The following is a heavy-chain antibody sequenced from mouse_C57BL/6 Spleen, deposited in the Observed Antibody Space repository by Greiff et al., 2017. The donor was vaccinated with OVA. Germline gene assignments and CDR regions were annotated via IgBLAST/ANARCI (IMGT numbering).Heavy chain of an antibody. CDR3: ARPLYGSGAMDY. J-gene: IGHJ4*01. D-gene: IGHD1-1*01. CDR2: IYPGDGDT. V-gene: IGHV1-82*01. Sequence: QVQLQQSGPELVKPGASVKISCKASGYAFSSSWMNWVKQRPGKGLEWIGRIYPGDGDTNYNGKFKGKATLTADTSSSTAYMQLSSLTSEDSAVSFCARPLYGSGAMDYWGQGTSVTVSS. CDR1: GYAFSSSW.